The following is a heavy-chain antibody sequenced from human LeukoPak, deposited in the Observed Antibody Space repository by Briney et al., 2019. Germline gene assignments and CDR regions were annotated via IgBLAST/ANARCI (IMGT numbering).Heavy chain of an antibody. CDR2: INHSGST. CDR1: GGSFSGYY. Sequence: SETLSLTCAVYGGSFSGYYWSWIRQPPGKWLEWIGEINHSGSTNYNPSLKSRVTISVDTSKNQFSLKLSSVTAADTAVYYCARDSSSWNIDFDYWGQGTLVTVSS. J-gene: IGHJ4*02. CDR3: ARDSSSWNIDFDY. D-gene: IGHD6-13*01. V-gene: IGHV4-34*01.